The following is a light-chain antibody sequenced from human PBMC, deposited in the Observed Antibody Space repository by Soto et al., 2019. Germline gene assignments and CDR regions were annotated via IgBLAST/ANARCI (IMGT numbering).Light chain of an antibody. CDR3: SSYTSSTTWV. J-gene: IGLJ3*02. CDR2: EVT. V-gene: IGLV2-14*01. CDR1: SSDVGGYNY. Sequence: QSVLTQPASVSGSPGQSITISCTGTSSDVGGYNYVSWYQQHPGKAPKLIIYEVTNRPSGVSNRFSGSKSANTASLTISGLQAEDEADYYCSSYTSSTTWVFGGGTKLTVL.